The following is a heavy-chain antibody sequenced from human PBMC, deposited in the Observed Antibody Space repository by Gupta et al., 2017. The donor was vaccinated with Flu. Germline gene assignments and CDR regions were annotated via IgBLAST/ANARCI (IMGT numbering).Heavy chain of an antibody. J-gene: IGHJ4*02. CDR1: GFTFSSYS. CDR3: ARDIDQGAIGY. Sequence: EVQLVESGGGLVQPGGSLRLSCAASGFTFSSYSMNWVRQAPGKGLEWVSYISSSSSTIYYADSVKGRFTISRDNAKNSLYLQMNSLRAEDTAVYHCARDIDQGAIGYWGQGTLVTVSS. V-gene: IGHV3-48*01. CDR2: ISSSSSTI. D-gene: IGHD3-16*02.